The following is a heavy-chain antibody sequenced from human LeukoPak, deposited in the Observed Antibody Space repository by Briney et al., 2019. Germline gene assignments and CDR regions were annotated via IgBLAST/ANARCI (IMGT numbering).Heavy chain of an antibody. CDR3: ARDAKGQWDGWFDP. J-gene: IGHJ5*02. CDR2: IIPIFGTA. V-gene: IGHV1-69*13. CDR1: GGTFSSYA. D-gene: IGHD1-26*01. Sequence: ASVKVSCKASGGTFSSYAISWVRQAPGQGLEWMGGIIPIFGTANYAQKFQGRVTITADESTSTAYMELSSLRSEDTAVYYCARDAKGQWDGWFDPWGQGILVTVSS.